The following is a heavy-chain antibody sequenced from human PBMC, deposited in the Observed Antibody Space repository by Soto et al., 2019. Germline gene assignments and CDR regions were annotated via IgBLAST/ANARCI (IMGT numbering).Heavy chain of an antibody. J-gene: IGHJ4*02. CDR3: ARALFGAVAGTLDY. CDR2: ISSTTNYI. D-gene: IGHD6-19*01. CDR1: GFTFTRYS. V-gene: IGHV3-21*06. Sequence: GGSLRLSCAASGFTFTRYSMNWVRQAPGKGLEWVSSISSTTNYIYYGDSMKGRFTISRDNAKNSLYLEMNSLGVEDTAVYYCARALFGAVAGTLDYWGRGTLVTVSS.